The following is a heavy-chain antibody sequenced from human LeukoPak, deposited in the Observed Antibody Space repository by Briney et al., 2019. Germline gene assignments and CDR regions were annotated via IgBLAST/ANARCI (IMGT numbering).Heavy chain of an antibody. J-gene: IGHJ3*02. Sequence: GGSLRLSCAASGFTFSSYGMHWVRQAPGKGLEWVAFIRYDGSNKYYADSVKGRFTISRDNSKNTLYLQMNSLRAEDTAVYYWGKEAPGAFDIWGQGTMVTVSS. V-gene: IGHV3-30*02. CDR2: IRYDGSNK. CDR3: GKEAPGAFDI. CDR1: GFTFSSYG.